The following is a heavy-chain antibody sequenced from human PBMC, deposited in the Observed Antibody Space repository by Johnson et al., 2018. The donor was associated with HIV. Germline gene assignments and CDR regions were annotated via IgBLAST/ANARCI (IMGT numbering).Heavy chain of an antibody. J-gene: IGHJ3*02. Sequence: VHLVESGGGLVQPGGSLRLSCAASGFTVSTNYMSWIRQAPGKGLEWVSVIYSGDTTYYAGSVKGRFTISRDNSKNTLYLQMNSLRVDDTAIYYCARAYTDGAFDIWGQGTMVTVSS. D-gene: IGHD5-18*01. CDR3: ARAYTDGAFDI. CDR1: GFTVSTNY. V-gene: IGHV3-66*01. CDR2: IYSGDTT.